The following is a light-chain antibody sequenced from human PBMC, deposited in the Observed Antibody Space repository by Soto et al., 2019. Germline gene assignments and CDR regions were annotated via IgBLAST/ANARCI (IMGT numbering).Light chain of an antibody. V-gene: IGLV3-9*01. Sequence: SYELTQPPSVSVALGQTARITCGGNDIRTKNVHWYQQKPGQAPVLVIHRDSNRPSGIPERISGSNSGNTATLTISRAQVGEEADYCCQVWDSISAVVFGAGTKLTVL. CDR3: QVWDSISAVV. CDR1: DIRTKN. CDR2: RDS. J-gene: IGLJ2*01.